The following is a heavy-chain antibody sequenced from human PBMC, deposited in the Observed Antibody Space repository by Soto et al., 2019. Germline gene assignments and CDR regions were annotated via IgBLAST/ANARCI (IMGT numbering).Heavy chain of an antibody. J-gene: IGHJ4*02. CDR1: GGSISSASYY. Sequence: QVQLQESGPGLVKPSQTLSLTCTVSGGSISSASYYWSWIRQYPGKGLEWIGYIYYSGSTYYNPYLKSRVSISLDTSKNQFALNLTSVTAADTAVYYCARGVVVASTPFDYWGQGTLVTVSS. D-gene: IGHD2-15*01. CDR3: ARGVVVASTPFDY. V-gene: IGHV4-31*03. CDR2: IYYSGST.